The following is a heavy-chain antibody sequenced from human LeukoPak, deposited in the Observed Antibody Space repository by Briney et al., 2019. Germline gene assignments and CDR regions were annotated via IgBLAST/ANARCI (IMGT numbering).Heavy chain of an antibody. CDR3: ARSSFGYVWWSYRLAGAFDI. J-gene: IGHJ3*02. V-gene: IGHV4-39*07. CDR1: GGSISSSSYY. D-gene: IGHD3-16*02. Sequence: SETLSLTCTVSGGSISSSSYYWGWIRQPPGKGLEWIGSIYYSGSTYYNPSLKSRVTISVDTSKNQFSLKLSSVIAADTAVYYCARSSFGYVWWSYRLAGAFDIWGQGKMVTVSS. CDR2: IYYSGST.